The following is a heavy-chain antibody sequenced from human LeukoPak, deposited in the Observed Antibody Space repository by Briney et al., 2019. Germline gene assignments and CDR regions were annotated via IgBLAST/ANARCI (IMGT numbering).Heavy chain of an antibody. V-gene: IGHV4-59*11. CDR1: GGSISSHY. Sequence: PSETLSLTCTVSGGSISSHYWSWIRQPPGKGLEWIGYIYYSGSTNYNPSLKSRVTISVDTSKNQFSLKLSSVTAADTAVYYCARSSQRVCTNGVCPMRGWFDPWAREPWSPSPQ. CDR3: ARSSQRVCTNGVCPMRGWFDP. J-gene: IGHJ5*02. D-gene: IGHD2-8*01. CDR2: IYYSGST.